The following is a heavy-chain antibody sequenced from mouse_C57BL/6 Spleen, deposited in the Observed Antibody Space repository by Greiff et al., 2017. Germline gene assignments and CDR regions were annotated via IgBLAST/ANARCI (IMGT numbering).Heavy chain of an antibody. CDR2: INPYNGGT. CDR3: ATSLYYDYDWYFDV. J-gene: IGHJ1*03. CDR1: GYTFTDYY. D-gene: IGHD2-4*01. V-gene: IGHV1-19*01. Sequence: VQLKESGPVLVKPGASVKMSCKASGYTFTDYYMNWVKQSHGKSLEWIGVINPYNGGTSYNQKFKGKATLTVDKSSSTAYMELNSLTSEDSAVYYCATSLYYDYDWYFDVWGTGTTVTVSS.